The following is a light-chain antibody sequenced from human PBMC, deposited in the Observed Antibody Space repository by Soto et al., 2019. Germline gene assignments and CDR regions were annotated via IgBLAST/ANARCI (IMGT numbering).Light chain of an antibody. CDR1: QSVTNNY. CDR3: QQHGSSPYT. J-gene: IGKJ4*01. CDR2: GAS. V-gene: IGKV3-20*01. Sequence: EIVLTQSPGTLSLSPGERATLSCRASQSVTNNYLAWYQQKPGQAPRILMYGASNRATGIPDRFSGSGSETDFTLTISRLEPEDFVLYYCQQHGSSPYTFGGGTKVEIK.